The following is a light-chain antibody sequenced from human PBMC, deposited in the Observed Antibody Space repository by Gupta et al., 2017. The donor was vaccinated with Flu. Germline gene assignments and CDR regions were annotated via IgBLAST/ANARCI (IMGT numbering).Light chain of an antibody. CDR2: VNNDGSH. V-gene: IGLV4-69*01. CDR3: QTWDTEVV. J-gene: IGLJ2*01. CDR1: SGHDRYA. Sequence: QVVLTQSPSASASVGASVKLTCTLNSGHDRYAIAWHQQQPEGGPRYLMRVNNDGSHIKGDGIPDRFSGSSSGAERYLTISSLQSEDEADYYCQTWDTEVVFGGGTKLTVL.